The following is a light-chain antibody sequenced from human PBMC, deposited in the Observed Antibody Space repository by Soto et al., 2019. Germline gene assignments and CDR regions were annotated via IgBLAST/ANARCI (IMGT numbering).Light chain of an antibody. CDR3: RQALQSRS. J-gene: IGKJ5*01. V-gene: IGKV2-28*01. Sequence: VVTQAPLSLPVTPGEPASISCRSTQSLLHNNGRNYLDWYLQKPGQSPQLLIFLGSNRAPGVPDRFSGSGSGTDFTLKINRVEAEDVGTYYCRQALQSRSFGQGTRLEIK. CDR2: LGS. CDR1: QSLLHNNGRNY.